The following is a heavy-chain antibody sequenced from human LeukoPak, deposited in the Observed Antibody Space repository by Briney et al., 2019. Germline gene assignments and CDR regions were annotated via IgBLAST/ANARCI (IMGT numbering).Heavy chain of an antibody. CDR1: GYTFTDYA. Sequence: ASVKVSCKASGYTFTDYAMHWVRQAPGQRLEWMGWINTGNGNTRYSEKFQGRVTITMDTTASTAYMERSSRRPEDTAVYYCASDRVVGLAPFDPWGQGTLVTVSS. D-gene: IGHD2-15*01. V-gene: IGHV1-3*04. CDR2: INTGNGNT. J-gene: IGHJ5*02. CDR3: ASDRVVGLAPFDP.